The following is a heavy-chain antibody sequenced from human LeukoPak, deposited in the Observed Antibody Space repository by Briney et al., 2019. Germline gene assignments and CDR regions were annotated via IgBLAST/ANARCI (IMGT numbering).Heavy chain of an antibody. CDR1: GGSISSGGYS. J-gene: IGHJ4*02. CDR2: IYHSGST. D-gene: IGHD5-12*01. V-gene: IGHV4-30-2*01. Sequence: SETLSLTCAVSGGSISSGGYSWSWIRQPPGKGLEWIGYIYHSGSTYYNPSLKSRVTISVDRSKNQFSLKLSSVTAADTAVYYCARDSGYDYSGFDYWGQGTLVTVSS. CDR3: ARDSGYDYSGFDY.